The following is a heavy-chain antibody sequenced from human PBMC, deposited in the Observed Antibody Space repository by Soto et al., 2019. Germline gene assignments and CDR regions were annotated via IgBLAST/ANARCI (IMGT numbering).Heavy chain of an antibody. V-gene: IGHV3-23*04. Sequence: EVQLVESGGGLVQPGGSLRLSCAVSGFTFGSYAMSWVRQAPGKGLEWVSAISGSGGSTYYADSVKGRFTISRDNSKNTLYLQMNSRRAEDTAVYYCANTFRDLIVVVPAAIRNWGQGTLVTVSS. CDR2: ISGSGGST. J-gene: IGHJ4*02. CDR1: GFTFGSYA. CDR3: ANTFRDLIVVVPAAIRN. D-gene: IGHD2-2*02.